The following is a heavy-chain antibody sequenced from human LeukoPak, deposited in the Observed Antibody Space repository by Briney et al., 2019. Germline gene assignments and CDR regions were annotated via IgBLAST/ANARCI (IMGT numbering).Heavy chain of an antibody. CDR2: IYYSGST. J-gene: IGHJ4*02. D-gene: IGHD2-8*01. V-gene: IGHV4-31*03. Sequence: SETLSLTCTVSGGSISSGGYYWSWIRQHPGKGLEWIGYIYYSGSTYYNPSLKSRVTISVDTSKNQFSLKLSSVTAADTAVYYCARERGVGDSAFDYWGQGSLVTVSS. CDR1: GGSISSGGYY. CDR3: ARERGVGDSAFDY.